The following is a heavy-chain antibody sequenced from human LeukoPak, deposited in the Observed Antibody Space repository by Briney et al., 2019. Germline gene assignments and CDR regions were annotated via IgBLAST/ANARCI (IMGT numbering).Heavy chain of an antibody. Sequence: PGGSLRLSCAASEFTLDDYAMHWVRQAPGNGLEWVSGISWNSGTIAYADSVKGRFTISRDNAKNSLYLQMNSLRADDTALYYCTSQPSFGHLLSGFHFDYWGQGTLVTVSS. CDR1: EFTLDDYA. J-gene: IGHJ4*02. D-gene: IGHD3-16*01. CDR2: ISWNSGTI. CDR3: TSQPSFGHLLSGFHFDY. V-gene: IGHV3-9*01.